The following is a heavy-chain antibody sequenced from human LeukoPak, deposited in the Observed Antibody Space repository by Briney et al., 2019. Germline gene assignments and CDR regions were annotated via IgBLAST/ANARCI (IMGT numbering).Heavy chain of an antibody. CDR3: ATYRQVLLPFES. J-gene: IGHJ4*02. Sequence: PGGSLSLSCAASGFTFDDYAMHWVRQPPGKGLEWVSSIFPSGGEIHYADSVRGRFTISRDNSKSTLSLQMNSLRAEDTAIYYCATYRQVLLPFESWGQGTLVTVSS. V-gene: IGHV3-23*01. CDR1: GFTFDDYA. CDR2: IFPSGGEI. D-gene: IGHD2-8*02.